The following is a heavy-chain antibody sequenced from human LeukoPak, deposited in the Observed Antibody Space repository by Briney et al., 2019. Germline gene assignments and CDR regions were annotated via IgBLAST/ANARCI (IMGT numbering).Heavy chain of an antibody. CDR2: ISSNGGST. CDR3: VRDSGSGPTDY. J-gene: IGHJ4*02. CDR1: GFTFSNYA. Sequence: GGSLRLSCSASGFTFSNYAIHCVRQAPGKGLEYVSGISSNGGSTKYADLVKGRFTISRDNSKNTLYLQMSSLRAETTADYYFVRDSGSGPTDYWGQGTLVTVSS. D-gene: IGHD3-10*01. V-gene: IGHV3-64D*09.